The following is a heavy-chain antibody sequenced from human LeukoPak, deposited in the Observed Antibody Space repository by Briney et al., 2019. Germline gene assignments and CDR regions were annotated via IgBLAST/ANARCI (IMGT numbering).Heavy chain of an antibody. CDR1: GDSVSSSNYY. J-gene: IGHJ5*02. D-gene: IGHD3-16*01. V-gene: IGHV4-39*01. Sequence: PSETLSLTCTVFGDSVSSSNYYWAWFRQPPGKGLDWIGSLYYDGRTYYSPSLESRVTVSVDTSKNQFALKLTSVTAADTAVYYCARGPPRTRIMITFGGVKNWFDPWGQGTLVTVSS. CDR3: ARGPPRTRIMITFGGVKNWFDP. CDR2: LYYDGRT.